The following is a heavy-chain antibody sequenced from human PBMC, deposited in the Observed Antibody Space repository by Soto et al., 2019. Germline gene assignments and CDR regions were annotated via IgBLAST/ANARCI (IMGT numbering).Heavy chain of an antibody. CDR2: MNPDIGNT. J-gene: IGHJ4*02. CDR3: ARGGGYSAYDFDS. D-gene: IGHD5-12*01. V-gene: IGHV1-8*01. Sequence: ASVKVSCKTSGYTFTSYDINWVRQATGQGLEWMGWMNPDIGNTGYAQKFQGRVAMTRNTSISTAYMELSRLRSEDTAIYYCARGGGYSAYDFDSWGQGTLVTVSS. CDR1: GYTFTSYD.